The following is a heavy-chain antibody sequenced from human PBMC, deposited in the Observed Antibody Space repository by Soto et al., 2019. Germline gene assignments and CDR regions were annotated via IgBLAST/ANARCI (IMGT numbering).Heavy chain of an antibody. CDR2: IYSSGTT. CDR3: ARGPFCGDDCYFDV. CDR1: GGSISGFY. V-gene: IGHV4-4*07. D-gene: IGHD2-21*02. Sequence: QVLLQEPGPRLVKPSETLSLTCTVAGGSISGFYWSWVRQHAGKGLEWIGRIYSSGTTKYNPSLRNRVTMSVDTSTDQYSLNLASMTAADTAVYFCARGPFCGDDCYFDVWGQGTQVTVSS. J-gene: IGHJ4*02.